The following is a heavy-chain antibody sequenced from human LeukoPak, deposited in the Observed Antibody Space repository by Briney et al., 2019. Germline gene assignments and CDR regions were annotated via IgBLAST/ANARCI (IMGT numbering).Heavy chain of an antibody. Sequence: GGSLRLSCAAPGVTSRNSWMHWVRQAPGKGLVWVSRITIDGSSTTYADSVKGRFTISRDNAKDTLYLQRNSLRAEDTAVYYCTRDRFYAMDAWGQGTTVIVSS. CDR3: TRDRFYAMDA. V-gene: IGHV3-74*03. CDR2: ITIDGSST. CDR1: GVTSRNSW. J-gene: IGHJ6*02.